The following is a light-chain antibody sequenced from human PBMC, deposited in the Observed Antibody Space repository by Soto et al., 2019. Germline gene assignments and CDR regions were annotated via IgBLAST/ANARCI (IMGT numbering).Light chain of an antibody. Sequence: QSALTQPASVSASPGQSITISCTGPSGDVLTYDGVSWYQQHPGKAPKLIIYEGNKRPSGVSHRFSGPKSGHMASLTISGLQAEDEADYYCCSYAYTSGWVFGGGTKVTVL. V-gene: IGLV2-23*01. J-gene: IGLJ3*02. CDR1: SGDVLTYDG. CDR3: CSYAYTSGWV. CDR2: EGN.